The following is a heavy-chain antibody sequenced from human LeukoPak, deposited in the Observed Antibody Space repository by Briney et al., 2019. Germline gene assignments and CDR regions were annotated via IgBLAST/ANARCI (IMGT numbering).Heavy chain of an antibody. CDR2: ITNDGNYE. J-gene: IGHJ4*02. Sequence: GSLRLSCAASGFTFSTYGMHWVRQAPGKGLEWVAVITNDGNYEKYADAVRGRFTISRGNSKNTLYLQMNSLSAEDTAVYYCARDSITGDNSLDFWGRGTLVTVSS. D-gene: IGHD7-27*01. CDR1: GFTFSTYG. V-gene: IGHV3-33*05. CDR3: ARDSITGDNSLDF.